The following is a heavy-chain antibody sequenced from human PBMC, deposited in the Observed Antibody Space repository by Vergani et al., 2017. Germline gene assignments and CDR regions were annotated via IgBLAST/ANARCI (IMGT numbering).Heavy chain of an antibody. V-gene: IGHV3-30*02. Sequence: QVQLVESGGGVVQRGGSLRLSCATSGFTLSNYDMQCIRQGPGKGLEFVAFIEFVGSNQIYADSVKGRFTLSRDFSKNTLYLQMNSLRTEDTATYYCARHFRGWGINYWGQGTWVIVS. D-gene: IGHD3-16*01. CDR1: GFTLSNYD. CDR2: IEFVGSNQ. CDR3: ARHFRGWGINY. J-gene: IGHJ4*02.